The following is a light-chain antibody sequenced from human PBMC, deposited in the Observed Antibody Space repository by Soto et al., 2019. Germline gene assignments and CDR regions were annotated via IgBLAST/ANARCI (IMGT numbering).Light chain of an antibody. V-gene: IGKV3-15*01. CDR1: QSVSSK. CDR3: QQYNNWPQT. Sequence: EIVMTKSPVTLSVSPGERATLSCRASQSVSSKLAWYQQKPGQAPRLLIYGASTRATGIPARFSGSGSGTEFTLSLSSLQSEDFAVYYCQQYNNWPQTFGQGTKLEIK. J-gene: IGKJ2*01. CDR2: GAS.